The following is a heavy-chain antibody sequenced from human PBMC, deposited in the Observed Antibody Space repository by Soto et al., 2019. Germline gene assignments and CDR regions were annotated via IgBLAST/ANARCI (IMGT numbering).Heavy chain of an antibody. J-gene: IGHJ5*02. CDR2: IYYSGST. CDR3: AIYNYDFWSGYLNGFDP. CDR1: GGSISSGDYY. Sequence: SETLSLTCTVSGGSISSGDYYWSWIRQPPGKGLEWIGYIYYSGSTYYNPSLKSRVTISVDTSKNQFSLKLSSVTAADTAVYYCAIYNYDFWSGYLNGFDPWGQGTLVTVSS. D-gene: IGHD3-3*01. V-gene: IGHV4-30-4*01.